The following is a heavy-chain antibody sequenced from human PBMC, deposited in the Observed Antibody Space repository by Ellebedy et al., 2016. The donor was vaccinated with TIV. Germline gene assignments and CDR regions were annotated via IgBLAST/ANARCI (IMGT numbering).Heavy chain of an antibody. J-gene: IGHJ4*02. Sequence: PGGSLRLSCAVSGFTFSSYWMHWVRQAPGKGLEWVSSISGSRSYIYYADSVKGRFTISRDNAQNSLFLQMNSLRAEDTALYFCGRSPVLDHWGQGTLVTVSS. CDR3: GRSPVLDH. CDR2: ISGSRSYI. CDR1: GFTFSSYW. V-gene: IGHV3-21*01.